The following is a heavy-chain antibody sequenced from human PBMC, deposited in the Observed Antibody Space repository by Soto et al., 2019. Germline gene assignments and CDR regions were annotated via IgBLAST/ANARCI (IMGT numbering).Heavy chain of an antibody. Sequence: PSETLSLTCTVSGGSISSGGYYWSWIRQHPGKGLEWIGYIYYSGSTYYNPSLKSRVTISVDTSKNQFSLKLSSVTAADTAVYYCARLASGWYYWFDPWGQGTLVTVS. CDR3: ARLASGWYYWFDP. CDR2: IYYSGST. CDR1: GGSISSGGYY. D-gene: IGHD6-19*01. V-gene: IGHV4-31*03. J-gene: IGHJ5*02.